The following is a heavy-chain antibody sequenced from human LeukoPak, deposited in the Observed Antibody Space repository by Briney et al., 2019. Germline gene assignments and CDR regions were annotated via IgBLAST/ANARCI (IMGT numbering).Heavy chain of an antibody. CDR1: GSSVSSTNW. V-gene: IGHV4-4*02. D-gene: IGHD3-3*01. CDR3: AREGGFYRPLDY. CDR2: VHPDGRT. J-gene: IGHJ4*02. Sequence: PSGTLSLTCAVSGSSVSSTNWWTWFRQPPGKGLEWIGEVHPDGRTNYNPSLTGRLTMSVDLYENHISLKLTSVTAADTAVYYCAREGGFYRPLDYSGQGTLVTVSS.